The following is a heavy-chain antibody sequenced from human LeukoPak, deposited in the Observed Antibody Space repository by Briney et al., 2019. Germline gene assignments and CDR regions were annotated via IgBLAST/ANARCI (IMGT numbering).Heavy chain of an antibody. Sequence: GGSLRLSCAASGFTFDNYAMHWVRQAPGKGLEWLSIISWNSGYIGYADSVKGRFTISRDNAKKSLDLQMNSLRAEDTAFYYCAKVRGTDSSGYFFAYWGQGTLVTVSS. J-gene: IGHJ4*02. CDR3: AKVRGTDSSGYFFAY. CDR2: ISWNSGYI. V-gene: IGHV3-9*01. D-gene: IGHD3-22*01. CDR1: GFTFDNYA.